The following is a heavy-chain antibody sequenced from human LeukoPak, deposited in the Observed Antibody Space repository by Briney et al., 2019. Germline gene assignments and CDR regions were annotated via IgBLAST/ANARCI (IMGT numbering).Heavy chain of an antibody. D-gene: IGHD3-9*01. CDR1: GFTFSSFA. Sequence: PGGSLRLSCVASGFTFSSFAMSWVRQAPGKGLEWVASITGSGGTTNYADSVQGRFTISRDNSKNTLFLQMNSLSVEDTAVYSCAKDSQGSAIFTGYSYFDWWGQGTLVTVSS. J-gene: IGHJ4*02. CDR2: ITGSGGTT. V-gene: IGHV3-23*01. CDR3: AKDSQGSAIFTGYSYFDW.